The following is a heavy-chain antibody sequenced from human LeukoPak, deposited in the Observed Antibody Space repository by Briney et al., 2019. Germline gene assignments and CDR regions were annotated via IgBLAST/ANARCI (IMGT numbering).Heavy chain of an antibody. CDR3: ARDPPYCSSTSCYDDY. D-gene: IGHD2-2*01. CDR1: GGSFINYY. V-gene: IGHV4-34*01. Sequence: PSETLSLTCAVYGGSFINYYWTWIRQPPGKGLEWIGEINHSGSTNYNPSLKSRVTISVDMSKNHFSLKLSSVTAADTAVYYCARDPPYCSSTSCYDDYWGQGTLVTVSS. J-gene: IGHJ4*02. CDR2: INHSGST.